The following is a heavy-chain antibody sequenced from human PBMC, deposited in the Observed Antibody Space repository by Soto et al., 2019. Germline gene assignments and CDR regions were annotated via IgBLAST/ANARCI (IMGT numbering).Heavy chain of an antibody. D-gene: IGHD2-15*01. CDR2: INAGNGNT. CDR1: GYTFTSYA. CDR3: ARGVAPYYFDY. J-gene: IGHJ4*02. Sequence: GASVTVSCKDSGYTFTSYAMHWVRQAPGQRLEWMGWINAGNGNTKYSQKFQGRVTITRDTSASTAYMELSSLRSEDTAVYYCARGVAPYYFDYWGQGTLVTVSS. V-gene: IGHV1-3*01.